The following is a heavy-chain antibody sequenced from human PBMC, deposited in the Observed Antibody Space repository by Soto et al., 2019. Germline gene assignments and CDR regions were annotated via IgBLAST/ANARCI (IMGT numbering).Heavy chain of an antibody. J-gene: IGHJ4*02. Sequence: QVQLVQSGAEVKKPGSSVKVSCKASGDTFSSYTISWVRQAPGQGLEWMGGIIPIFGTANYPQKFQGRVTITPDESPDTAHLEPKSPGTDDTAGFFRGRGGGRYGDYFDYWGQGTLVTVSS. CDR2: IIPIFGTA. CDR3: GRGGGRYGDYFDY. V-gene: IGHV1-69*01. CDR1: GDTFSSYT. D-gene: IGHD4-17*01.